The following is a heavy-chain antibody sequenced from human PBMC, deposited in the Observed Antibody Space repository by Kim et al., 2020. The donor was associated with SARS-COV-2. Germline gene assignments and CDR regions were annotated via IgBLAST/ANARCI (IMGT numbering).Heavy chain of an antibody. CDR3: ARGIHLWFGVHV. Sequence: GGSLRLSCAASGFIFGGHDMHWVRQGTGKGLEWVSAIGTAGETFYEESVKGRFIISREKGKNSLYLQMDSLRAGDTAVYYCARGIHLWFGVHVWGQGTTVTVSS. V-gene: IGHV3-13*04. CDR1: GFIFGGHD. J-gene: IGHJ6*02. CDR2: IGTAGET. D-gene: IGHD3-10*01.